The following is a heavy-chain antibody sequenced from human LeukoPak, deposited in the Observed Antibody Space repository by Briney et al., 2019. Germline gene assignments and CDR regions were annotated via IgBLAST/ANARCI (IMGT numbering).Heavy chain of an antibody. CDR1: GYTFFSYG. CDR2: ISGYNGNT. V-gene: IGHV1-18*01. D-gene: IGHD5-18*01. CDR3: ARAYSYGSDYYYGMDV. J-gene: IGHJ6*02. Sequence: ASVKVSCKASGYTFFSYGISWVRQAPGQGLEWMGWISGYNGNTKYAHKVQGRVTMTTDTSTGTAYMELRSLGSDDTAVYYCARAYSYGSDYYYGMDVWGQGTTVTVSS.